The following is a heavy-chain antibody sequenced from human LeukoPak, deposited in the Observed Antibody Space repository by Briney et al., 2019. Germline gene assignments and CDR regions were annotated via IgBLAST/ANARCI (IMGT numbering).Heavy chain of an antibody. J-gene: IGHJ6*02. Sequence: GGSLRLSCAASGFTFSSYAMSWVRQAPGKGLEWVSAISGSGGSTYYADSVKGRFTISRDNSKNTLYLQMNSLRAEDMAVYYCAKAEKSLWYYGSGSPIPLYYYYYGMDVWGQGTTVTVSS. CDR3: AKAEKSLWYYGSGSPIPLYYYYYGMDV. CDR2: ISGSGGST. V-gene: IGHV3-23*01. CDR1: GFTFSSYA. D-gene: IGHD3-10*01.